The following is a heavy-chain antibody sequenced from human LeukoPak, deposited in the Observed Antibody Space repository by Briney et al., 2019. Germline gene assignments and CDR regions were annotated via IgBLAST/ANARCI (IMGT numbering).Heavy chain of an antibody. CDR2: ISSGSGSYI. Sequence: GGSLRLSCTASGFIFSSYTMNWVRQAPGKGLEWVSSISSGSGSYIYYTDSVKGRFTISRDNAKNSLYLQMNTLGAEDTAVYYCARKGSGWTIGDRGQGSLVTVSS. V-gene: IGHV3-21*01. J-gene: IGHJ4*02. D-gene: IGHD6-19*01. CDR1: GFIFSSYT. CDR3: ARKGSGWTIGD.